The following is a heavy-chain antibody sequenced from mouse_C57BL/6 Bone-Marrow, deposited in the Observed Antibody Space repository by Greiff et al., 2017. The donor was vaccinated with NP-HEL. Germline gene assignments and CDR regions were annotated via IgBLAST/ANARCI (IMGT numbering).Heavy chain of an antibody. CDR2: TNPNNGGT. CDR1: GYTFTDYY. J-gene: IGHJ4*01. V-gene: IGHV1-26*01. Sequence: VQLQQSGPELVKPGASVKISCKASGYTFTDYYMNWVKQSHGKSLEWIGDTNPNNGGTSYNQKFKGKATLTVDKSSSTAYMELRSLTSEDSAVYYCARLRFYAMDYWGQGTSVTVSS. CDR3: ARLRFYAMDY.